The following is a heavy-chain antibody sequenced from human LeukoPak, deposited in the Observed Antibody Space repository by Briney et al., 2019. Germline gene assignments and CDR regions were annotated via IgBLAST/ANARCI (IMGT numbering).Heavy chain of an antibody. CDR3: ARGGLRGYSYGYIDY. Sequence: ASVKVSCKASGYTFTGYYMHWVRQAPGQGLEWMGRINPNSGGINYAQKFQGRVTMTRDTSISTAYMELSRLRSDDTAVYYCARGGLRGYSYGYIDYWGQGTLVTVSS. CDR1: GYTFTGYY. J-gene: IGHJ4*02. V-gene: IGHV1-2*06. CDR2: INPNSGGI. D-gene: IGHD5-18*01.